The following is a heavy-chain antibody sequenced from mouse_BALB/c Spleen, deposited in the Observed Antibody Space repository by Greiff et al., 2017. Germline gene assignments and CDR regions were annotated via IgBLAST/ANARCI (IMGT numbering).Heavy chain of an antibody. CDR1: GYTFTSYW. J-gene: IGHJ4*01. CDR3: ARRGITTRYYAMDY. V-gene: IGHV1-7*01. CDR2: INPSTGYT. D-gene: IGHD2-4*01. Sequence: VKLMESGAELAKPGASVKMSCKASGYTFTSYWMHWVKQRPGQGLEWIGYINPSTGYTEYNQKFKDKATLTADKSSSTAYMQLSSLTSEDSAVYYCARRGITTRYYAMDYWGQGTSVTVSS.